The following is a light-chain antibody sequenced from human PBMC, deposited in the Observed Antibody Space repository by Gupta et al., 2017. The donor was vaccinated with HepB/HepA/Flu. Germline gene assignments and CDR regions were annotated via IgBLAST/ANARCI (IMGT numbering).Light chain of an antibody. CDR1: SGSVSTRYF. V-gene: IGLV8-61*01. J-gene: IGLJ3*02. CDR2: TTN. Sequence: QTVVTQAPSLSVSPGGTVTLTCGLSSGSVSTRYFPSSFQQTPGQAPRTLIYTTNTRSSGVPDRFSGSILGNKAALTITGAQAEDESDYYCVMFMGSGKHWVFGEGTKLTVL. CDR3: VMFMGSGKHWV.